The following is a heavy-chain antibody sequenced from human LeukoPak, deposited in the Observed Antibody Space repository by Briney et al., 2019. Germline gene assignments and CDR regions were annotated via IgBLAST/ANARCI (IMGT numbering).Heavy chain of an antibody. J-gene: IGHJ4*02. D-gene: IGHD5-24*01. V-gene: IGHV4-39*07. CDR2: LLYSGST. CDR3: AREGDGYSYIEY. CDR1: GGSISRSSYY. Sequence: PSETLSPTCTVSGGSISRSSYYWGWMRQPPGKGLEWIGSLLYSGSTYYKPSLKSRVTISVDTSKNQFSLKLSSVTAADTAVYYCAREGDGYSYIEYWGQGTLVTVSS.